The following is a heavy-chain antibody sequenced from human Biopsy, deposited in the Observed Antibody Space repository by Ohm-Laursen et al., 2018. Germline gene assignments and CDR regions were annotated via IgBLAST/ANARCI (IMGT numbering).Heavy chain of an antibody. CDR1: RDSISNYY. J-gene: IGHJ4*02. CDR2: IYYTGST. Sequence: TLSLTCTVSRDSISNYYWTWIRQSPGKGLEWIGYIYYTGSTNYNPSVKSRVTISVDTSKNQFSLKLNSVTAADTAVYFWARDSSGGHLNTTLITGKNLDSWGQGILVTVSS. CDR3: ARDSSGGHLNTTLITGKNLDS. D-gene: IGHD6-25*01. V-gene: IGHV4-59*01.